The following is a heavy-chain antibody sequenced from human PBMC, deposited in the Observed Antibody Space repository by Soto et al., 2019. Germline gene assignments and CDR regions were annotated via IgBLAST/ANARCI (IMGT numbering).Heavy chain of an antibody. Sequence: QVQRVESGGGLVKPGGSLRISCAASGFTFSDYYMSLIRQAPGKGLEWVAYISSIGSTIYYADSVKVRFTYSRDNAKNSLYLQMNRQRAEETAVHHSASFYSSVDWGQGTLVTVSS. V-gene: IGHV3-11*01. J-gene: IGHJ4*02. CDR3: ASFYSSVD. D-gene: IGHD6-19*01. CDR1: GFTFSDYY. CDR2: ISSIGSTI.